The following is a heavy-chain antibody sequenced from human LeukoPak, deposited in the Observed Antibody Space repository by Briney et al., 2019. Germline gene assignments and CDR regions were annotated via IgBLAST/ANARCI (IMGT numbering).Heavy chain of an antibody. Sequence: SSETLSLTCTVSGGSISSHYWSWIRQPPGKGLEWIGYIYYSGSTNYNPSLKSRVTISVDTSKNQFSLKLSSVTAADTAVYYCARALSQQLVHWFNPWGQGTLVTVSS. V-gene: IGHV4-59*11. CDR2: IYYSGST. CDR3: ARALSQQLVHWFNP. J-gene: IGHJ5*02. D-gene: IGHD6-13*01. CDR1: GGSISSHY.